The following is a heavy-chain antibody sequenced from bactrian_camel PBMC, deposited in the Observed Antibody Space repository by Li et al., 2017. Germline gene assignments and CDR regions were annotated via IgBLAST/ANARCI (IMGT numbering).Heavy chain of an antibody. CDR1: GFTISNHW. D-gene: IGHD3*01. V-gene: IGHV3S1*01. CDR2: INPDSSTM. CDR3: YDDHGMG. Sequence: HVQLVESGGGLVQPGGSLRLSCAVSGFTISNHWMWWVRQAPGKGLECVSFINPDSSTMAYAGSVQGRFIISRDNAKNTIFLQMRNLSPEDTAVHYCYDDHGMGWGQGTQVTVS. J-gene: IGHJ4*01.